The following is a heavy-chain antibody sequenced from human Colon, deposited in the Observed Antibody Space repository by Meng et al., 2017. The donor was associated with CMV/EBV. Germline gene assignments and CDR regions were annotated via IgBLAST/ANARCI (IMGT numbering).Heavy chain of an antibody. CDR1: TFSSYA. V-gene: IGHV3-23*01. CDR3: AKNTYYYDNNGPPTYFDL. Sequence: TFSSYAMSGVGQTRGKELEWDSGLSSGDSNQYYTNYVKGRLTISRDNSENTLYLQMNSLRVEDTAVYYCAKNTYYYDNNGPPTYFDLWGRGTLVTVSS. CDR2: LSSGDSNQ. J-gene: IGHJ2*01. D-gene: IGHD3-22*01.